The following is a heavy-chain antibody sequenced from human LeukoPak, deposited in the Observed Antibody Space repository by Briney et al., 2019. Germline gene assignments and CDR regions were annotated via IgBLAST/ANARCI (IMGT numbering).Heavy chain of an antibody. Sequence: SGSTYYIPSLKSRVTISVNTTKNKFSRKLRSVTDADTAVYYCAREIFGVANYYYYYYMDVWGKGTTVTVSS. D-gene: IGHD3-3*01. J-gene: IGHJ6*03. V-gene: IGHV4-30-2*05. CDR2: SGST. CDR3: AREIFGVANYYYYYYMDV.